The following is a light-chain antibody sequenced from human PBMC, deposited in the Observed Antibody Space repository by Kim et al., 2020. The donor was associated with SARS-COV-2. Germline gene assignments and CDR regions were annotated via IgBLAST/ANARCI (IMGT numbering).Light chain of an antibody. CDR1: KLGEKF. CDR3: QAWDRTTVV. V-gene: IGLV3-1*01. J-gene: IGLJ2*01. Sequence: SGSPGQTASITCSGDKLGEKFACWYQQKPGQSPVLFIYQDRKRPSGIPERFSGSNSGNTATLTISGTQAMDEADYYCQAWDRTTVVFGGGTQLTVL. CDR2: QDR.